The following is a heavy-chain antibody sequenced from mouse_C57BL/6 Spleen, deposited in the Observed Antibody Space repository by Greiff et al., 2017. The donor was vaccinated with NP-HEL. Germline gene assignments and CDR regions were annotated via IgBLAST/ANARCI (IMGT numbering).Heavy chain of an antibody. D-gene: IGHD4-1*01. Sequence: EVKLVESGGGLVQPGGSMKLSCVASGFTFSNYWMNWVRQSPEKGLEWVAQIRLKSDNYATHYAESVKGRFTISRDDYKSSVYLQMNNLRAEDTGIYYCTGSGTDDYWGQGTTLTVSS. CDR1: GFTFSNYW. J-gene: IGHJ2*01. V-gene: IGHV6-3*01. CDR3: TGSGTDDY. CDR2: IRLKSDNYAT.